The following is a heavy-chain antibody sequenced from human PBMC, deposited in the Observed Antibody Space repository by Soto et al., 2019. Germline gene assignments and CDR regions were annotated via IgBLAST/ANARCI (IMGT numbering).Heavy chain of an antibody. CDR1: GGSISSSNW. CDR2: IYHSGST. V-gene: IGHV4-4*02. J-gene: IGHJ4*02. CDR3: ARERGDYGHHFDY. D-gene: IGHD4-17*01. Sequence: SETLSLTCAVSGGSISSSNWWSWVRQPPGKGLEWIGEIYHSGSTNYNPSLKSRVTISVDKSKDQFSLKLSSVTAADTAVYYCARERGDYGHHFDYWGQGTLVTVSS.